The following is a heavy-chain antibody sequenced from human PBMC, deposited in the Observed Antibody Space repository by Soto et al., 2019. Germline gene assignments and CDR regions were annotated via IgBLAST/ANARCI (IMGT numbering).Heavy chain of an antibody. CDR2: IIPILGIA. Sequence: SVKVSCKASGGTFSSYTISWVRQAPGQGLEWMGRIIPILGIANYAQKFQGRVAITADKSTSTAYMELSSLRSEDTAVYYCARMDCSGGSCYPPDAFDIWGQGTMVTVSS. V-gene: IGHV1-69*02. CDR3: ARMDCSGGSCYPPDAFDI. D-gene: IGHD2-15*01. CDR1: GGTFSSYT. J-gene: IGHJ3*02.